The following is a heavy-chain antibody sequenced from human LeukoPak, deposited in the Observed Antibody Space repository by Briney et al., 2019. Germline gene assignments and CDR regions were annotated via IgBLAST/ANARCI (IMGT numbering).Heavy chain of an antibody. Sequence: PGGSLRLSCAASGFTFSDYYMSWVRQAPGKGLEWVGRIKSKTDDGTTDYAAPVKGRFTISRDDSKNTLYLQMNSLKTEETAVYYCTTVDSSGWYYLDYWGQGTLVTVSS. J-gene: IGHJ4*02. V-gene: IGHV3-15*01. D-gene: IGHD6-19*01. CDR3: TTVDSSGWYYLDY. CDR1: GFTFSDYY. CDR2: IKSKTDDGTT.